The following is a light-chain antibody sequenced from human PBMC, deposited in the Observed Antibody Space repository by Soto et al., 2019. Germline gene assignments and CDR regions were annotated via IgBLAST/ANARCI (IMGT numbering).Light chain of an antibody. Sequence: EIVLTQSPATLSLSPGERATLSCRASQSVSSYLAWYQQRPGQAPRLLIYDASNRATGIPARFSGSGSGTDFTLTISSLEPEDCAVYYCQQRSNWPPWTFGQGIKVDIK. J-gene: IGKJ1*01. CDR1: QSVSSY. V-gene: IGKV3-11*01. CDR2: DAS. CDR3: QQRSNWPPWT.